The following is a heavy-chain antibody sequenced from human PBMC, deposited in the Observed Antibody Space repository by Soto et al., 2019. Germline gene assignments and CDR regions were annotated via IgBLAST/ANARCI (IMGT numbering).Heavy chain of an antibody. CDR3: ARLPGIVAPGTVFLDN. D-gene: IGHD1-1*01. Sequence: LXESLKIYWKASGYRFTSSWNGWVRQMPGKGLEWMGIIYPGDSDTRYRPSFQGQVTISADKSSSTAYLQWNSLQASDTAMYYCARLPGIVAPGTVFLDNWGQGTMVTVSS. CDR1: GYRFTSSW. CDR2: IYPGDSDT. J-gene: IGHJ4*02. V-gene: IGHV5-51*01.